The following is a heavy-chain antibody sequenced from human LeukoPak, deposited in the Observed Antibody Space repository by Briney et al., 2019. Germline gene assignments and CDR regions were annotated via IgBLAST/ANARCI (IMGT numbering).Heavy chain of an antibody. J-gene: IGHJ3*02. Sequence: PGGSLRLSCAASGFTFSGSAMTWVRQAPGKGLEWVSTISGSGASTHYADSVKGRFTISRDNSNNTLYLQMNSLRAEDTAIYYCAKGLSSSSLGAFDIWGQGTMVTVSS. CDR2: ISGSGAST. V-gene: IGHV3-23*01. D-gene: IGHD6-6*01. CDR3: AKGLSSSSLGAFDI. CDR1: GFTFSGSA.